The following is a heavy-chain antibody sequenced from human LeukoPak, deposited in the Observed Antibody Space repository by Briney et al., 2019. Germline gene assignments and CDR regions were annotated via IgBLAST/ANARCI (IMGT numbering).Heavy chain of an antibody. V-gene: IGHV3-23*01. CDR3: AKDSYVSGRPLHTFDV. D-gene: IGHD3-10*01. CDR1: GFTFAIHA. CDR2: ISGDGAST. Sequence: GGSLRLSCAASGFTFAIHAMTWVRQAPGKGLEWVSGISGDGASTHYAESVKGQFTISRDNPQITLFLQMNSLRVEDTAIYYCAKDSYVSGRPLHTFDVWGQGTMVTVSS. J-gene: IGHJ3*01.